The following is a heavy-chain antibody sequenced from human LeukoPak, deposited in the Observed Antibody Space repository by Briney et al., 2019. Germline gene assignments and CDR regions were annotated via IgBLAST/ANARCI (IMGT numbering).Heavy chain of an antibody. J-gene: IGHJ4*02. CDR1: GYTFTSYD. CDR2: INPSGGST. CDR3: ARDLGDGYNSFDY. V-gene: IGHV1-46*01. Sequence: ASVKVSCKASGYTFTSYDINWVRQAPGLGLEWMGIINPSGGSTSYAQKFQGRVTMTRDMSTSTVYMELSSLRSEDTAVYYCARDLGDGYNSFDYWGQGTPVTVSS. D-gene: IGHD5-24*01.